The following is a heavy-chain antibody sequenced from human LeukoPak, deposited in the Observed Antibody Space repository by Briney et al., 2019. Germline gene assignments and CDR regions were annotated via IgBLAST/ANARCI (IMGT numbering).Heavy chain of an antibody. Sequence: GGSLRLSCAASGFTFSNAWMSWVRQAPGKGLEWVGRIKSKTDGGTTDYAAPVKGRFTISRDDSKNTLYLQMNSLKTEDTAVYYCTTLASGWGYLFDYWGQGTLVTVSS. V-gene: IGHV3-15*01. J-gene: IGHJ4*02. CDR1: GFTFSNAW. CDR2: IKSKTDGGTT. D-gene: IGHD6-19*01. CDR3: TTLASGWGYLFDY.